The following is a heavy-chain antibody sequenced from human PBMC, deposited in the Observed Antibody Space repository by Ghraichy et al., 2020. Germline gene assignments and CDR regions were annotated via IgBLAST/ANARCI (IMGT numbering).Heavy chain of an antibody. J-gene: IGHJ3*02. CDR1: GFTFSSYA. CDR3: AKDPPYYYDSSGYYNAFDI. D-gene: IGHD3-22*01. V-gene: IGHV3-23*01. Sequence: GGSLRLSCAASGFTFSSYAMSWVRQAPGKGLEWVSAISGSGGSTYYADSVKGRFTISRDNSKNTLYLQMNSLRAEDTAVYYCAKDPPYYYDSSGYYNAFDIWGQGTMSPSLQ. CDR2: ISGSGGST.